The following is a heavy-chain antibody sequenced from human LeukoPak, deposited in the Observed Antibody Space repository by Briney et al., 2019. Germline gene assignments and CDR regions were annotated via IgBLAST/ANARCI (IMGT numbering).Heavy chain of an antibody. D-gene: IGHD6-13*01. J-gene: IGHJ3*02. Sequence: SETLSLTCSVSIGSISSSKWWSWVRQSPVKGLEWIGEIYLYGTTNYNPSLKSRVTMAVDTSKNQFSLNLSVTDADTAIYYCARAVYRMTGFSNIWKNFDIWGQGTMVTVSS. CDR2: IYLYGTT. CDR3: ARAVYRMTGFSNIWKNFDI. V-gene: IGHV4-4*02. CDR1: IGSISSSKW.